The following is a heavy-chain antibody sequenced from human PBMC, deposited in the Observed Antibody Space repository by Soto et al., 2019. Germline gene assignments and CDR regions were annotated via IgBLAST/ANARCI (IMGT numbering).Heavy chain of an antibody. Sequence: QVQLVQSGAEVKKPGASVKVSCKASGYTFTSYAMHWVRQAPGQRLEWMGWINAGNGNTKYSQKFQGRVTITRDTSASTAYVELSSLRSEDTAVYYCATAPTISGWYLLVYWSQGTLVTVSS. CDR1: GYTFTSYA. CDR2: INAGNGNT. J-gene: IGHJ4*02. D-gene: IGHD6-19*01. V-gene: IGHV1-3*01. CDR3: ATAPTISGWYLLVY.